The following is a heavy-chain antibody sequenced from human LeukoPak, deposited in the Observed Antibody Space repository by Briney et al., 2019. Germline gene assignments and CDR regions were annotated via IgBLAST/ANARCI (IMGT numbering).Heavy chain of an antibody. CDR1: GGSFSSGSYY. CDR2: IYTSGST. Sequence: SQTLSLTCTVSGGSFSSGSYYWSWIRQPAGKGLEWIGRIYTSGSTNYNPSLKSRVTISVDTSKNQFSLKLSSVTAADTAAYYCARGGGDWGFHQSDYWGQGTLVTVSS. V-gene: IGHV4-61*02. CDR3: ARGGGDWGFHQSDY. J-gene: IGHJ4*02. D-gene: IGHD2-21*01.